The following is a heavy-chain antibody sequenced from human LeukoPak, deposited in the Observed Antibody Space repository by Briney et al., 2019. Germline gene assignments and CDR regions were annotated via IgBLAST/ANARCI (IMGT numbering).Heavy chain of an antibody. CDR2: IMPIFGTA. CDR1: GGTFSSYA. CDR3: ARGRARNYYGSGSYYTFDY. Sequence: GASVKVSCKASGGTFSSYAISWVRQAPGQGLEWMGGIMPIFGTANYAQKFQGRVTITADESTSTAYMELSSLRSEDTAVYCCARGRARNYYGSGSYYTFDYWGQGTLVTVSS. D-gene: IGHD3-10*01. J-gene: IGHJ4*02. V-gene: IGHV1-69*13.